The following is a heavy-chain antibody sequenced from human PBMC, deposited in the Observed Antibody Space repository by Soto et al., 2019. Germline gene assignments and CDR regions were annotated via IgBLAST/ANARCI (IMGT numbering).Heavy chain of an antibody. V-gene: IGHV4-4*02. D-gene: IGHD3-3*01. CDR1: GASIISNNW. Sequence: QVQLQESGPGLVKPSGTLSLTCAVSGASIISNNWWSWVRQSPGRGLEWIGEIHYSGVTNDNPSLTSRLAISPDKSKNQFPLTLRSVNSADTAVHNCARGGFGDTGVDLEAYHTLDVWGPRTAVTVSS. CDR3: ARGGFGDTGVDLEAYHTLDV. J-gene: IGHJ6*02. CDR2: IHYSGVT.